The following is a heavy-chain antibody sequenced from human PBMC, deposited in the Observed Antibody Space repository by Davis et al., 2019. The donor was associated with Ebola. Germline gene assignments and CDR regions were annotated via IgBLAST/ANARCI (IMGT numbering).Heavy chain of an antibody. CDR3: ARGGSWGLGGEDY. CDR1: GFTFSDYY. J-gene: IGHJ4*02. Sequence: GESLKISCAASGFTFSDYYMSWIRQAPGKGLEWVSYISSSSSYTNYADSVKGRFTISRDNAKNSLYLQINSLRAEDTAVYYCARGGSWGLGGEDYWGQGTLVTVSS. CDR2: ISSSSSYT. D-gene: IGHD1-26*01. V-gene: IGHV3-11*06.